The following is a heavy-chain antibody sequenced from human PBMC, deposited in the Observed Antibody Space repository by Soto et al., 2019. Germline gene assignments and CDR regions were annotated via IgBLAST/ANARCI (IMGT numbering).Heavy chain of an antibody. V-gene: IGHV1-69*12. CDR2: IIPIFGTA. Sequence: QVQLVQSGAEVKKPGSSVKVSCKASGGTFSSYAISWVRQAPGQGLEWMGGIIPIFGTANYAQKFQGRVTITADESTSTAYMELSSRRSEDTAVYYCARGRSGCIRTSCYAGPRFDYWGQGTLVTVSS. D-gene: IGHD2-2*01. CDR3: ARGRSGCIRTSCYAGPRFDY. CDR1: GGTFSSYA. J-gene: IGHJ4*02.